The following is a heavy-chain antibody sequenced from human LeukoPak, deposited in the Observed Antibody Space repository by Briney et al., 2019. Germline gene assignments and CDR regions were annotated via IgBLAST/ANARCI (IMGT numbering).Heavy chain of an antibody. CDR3: AREVGATGDAFDI. Sequence: GASVKVSCKASGGTFSSYTISWVRQAPGQGLEWMGGIIPISGTANYAQKFQGRVTFTTDESTSTAYMELSSLRSEDTAVYYCAREVGATGDAFDIWGQGTKATVSS. D-gene: IGHD1-26*01. J-gene: IGHJ3*02. V-gene: IGHV1-69*05. CDR2: IIPISGTA. CDR1: GGTFSSYT.